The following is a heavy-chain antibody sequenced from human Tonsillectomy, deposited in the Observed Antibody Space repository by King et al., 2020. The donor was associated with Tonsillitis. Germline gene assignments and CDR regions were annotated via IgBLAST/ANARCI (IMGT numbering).Heavy chain of an antibody. D-gene: IGHD3-22*01. Sequence: VQLVESGGGLVQPGGSLRLSCAASGFTFSSYWMSWVRQAPGKGLEWVANIKQDGSEKYYVDSVKGRFTISRDNAKNSLYLQMNSLRAEDTAVYYCARVMGDRKYYYDSSGYYYEGMDVWGQGTTVTVSS. V-gene: IGHV3-7*01. CDR3: ARVMGDRKYYYDSSGYYYEGMDV. J-gene: IGHJ6*02. CDR2: IKQDGSEK. CDR1: GFTFSSYW.